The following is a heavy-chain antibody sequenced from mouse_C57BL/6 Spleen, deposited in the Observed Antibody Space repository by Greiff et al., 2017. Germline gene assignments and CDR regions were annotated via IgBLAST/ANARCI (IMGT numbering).Heavy chain of an antibody. CDR2: ISSGGSYT. Sequence: EVKLMESGGDLVKPGGSLKLSCAASGFTFSSYGMSWVRQTPDKRLEWVATISSGGSYTYYPDSVKGRFTISRDNAKNTLYLQMSSLKSEDTAMYYCARQGGIYDGTRGAMDYWGQGTSVTVSS. V-gene: IGHV5-6*01. D-gene: IGHD2-3*01. J-gene: IGHJ4*01. CDR1: GFTFSSYG. CDR3: ARQGGIYDGTRGAMDY.